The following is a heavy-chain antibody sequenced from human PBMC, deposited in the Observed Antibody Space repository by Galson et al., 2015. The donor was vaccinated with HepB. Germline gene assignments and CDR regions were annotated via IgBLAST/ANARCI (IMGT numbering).Heavy chain of an antibody. CDR1: GFSLSTSGMC. D-gene: IGHD3-16*01. CDR2: FSWDDDK. J-gene: IGHJ6*02. V-gene: IGHV2-70*11. CDR3: ARSYDRGMDV. Sequence: PALVQPTQTLTLTCTFSGFSLSTSGMCASWIRQPPGKALEWLARFSWDDDKYYSNSLKTRLTLSKDTSKNQVVLTMTNMDPVDPATYYCARSYDRGMDVWGQGTTVTVSS.